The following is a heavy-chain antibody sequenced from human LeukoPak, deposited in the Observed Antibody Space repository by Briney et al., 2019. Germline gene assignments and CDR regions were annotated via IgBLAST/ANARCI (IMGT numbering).Heavy chain of an antibody. D-gene: IGHD3-3*01. J-gene: IGHJ5*02. V-gene: IGHV4-34*01. CDR3: ARALRGITIFGVAKSNWFDP. CDR1: GGSFSGYY. CDR2: INHSGST. Sequence: SETLSLTCAVYGGSFSGYYWSWIRQPPGKGLEWIGEINHSGSTNYNPSLKSRVTISVDASKNQFSLKLSSVTAADTAVYYCARALRGITIFGVAKSNWFDPWGPGTLVTVSS.